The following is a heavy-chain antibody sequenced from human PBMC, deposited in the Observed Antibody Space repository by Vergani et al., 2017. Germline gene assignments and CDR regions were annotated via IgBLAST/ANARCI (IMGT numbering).Heavy chain of an antibody. CDR1: GGSFSGYY. D-gene: IGHD3-22*01. J-gene: IGHJ4*02. CDR2: ISGSGGST. V-gene: IGHV3-23*01. Sequence: VQLQQWGAGLLKPSETLSLTCAVYGGSFSGYYWSWIRQPPGKGLEWVSAISGSGGSTYYADSVKGRFTISRDNSKNTLYLQMNSLRAEDTAVYYCAKDLFGNYYDSSASRIDYWGQGTLVTVSS. CDR3: AKDLFGNYYDSSASRIDY.